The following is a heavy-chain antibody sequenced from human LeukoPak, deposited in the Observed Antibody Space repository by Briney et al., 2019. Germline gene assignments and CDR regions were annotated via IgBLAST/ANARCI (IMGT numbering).Heavy chain of an antibody. CDR2: IKQDGSEK. V-gene: IGHV3-7*04. J-gene: IGHJ4*02. CDR3: ARAISNGYYNLCFDY. CDR1: GFTFSSYW. Sequence: GGSLRLSCAASGFTFSSYWMSWVRQAPGKGLEWVANIKQDGSEKYFVDSVKGRFTISRDNANNSLYLQMNSLRAEDTAVYYCARAISNGYYNLCFDYWGQGSLVTVSS. D-gene: IGHD3-9*01.